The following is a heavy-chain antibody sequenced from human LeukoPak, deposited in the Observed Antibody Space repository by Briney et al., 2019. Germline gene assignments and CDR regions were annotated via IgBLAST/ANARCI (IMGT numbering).Heavy chain of an antibody. CDR1: GDSFSTFY. D-gene: IGHD3-16*01. CDR2: FYYSVST. V-gene: IGHV4-59*12. J-gene: IGHJ4*02. CDR3: ARGPVWGSSVDY. Sequence: SETLSLTCTVSGDSFSTFYWSWIRQPPGKGLEWIGYFYYSVSTNYNPSLKSRVTISVDASKNQFSLKLSSVTAADTAVYYCARGPVWGSSVDYWGQGTLVTVSS.